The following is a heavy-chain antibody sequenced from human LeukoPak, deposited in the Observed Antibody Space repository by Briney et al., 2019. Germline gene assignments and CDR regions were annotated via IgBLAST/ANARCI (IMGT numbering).Heavy chain of an antibody. CDR1: GFTFGDYA. D-gene: IGHD3-22*01. CDR3: ARGPHYYDSSGYYYNDAFDI. Sequence: PGGSLRLSCTASGFTFGDYAMSWVRQAPGKGLEWVAVIWYDGSNKYYADSVKGRFTISRDNSKNTLYLQMNSLRAEDTAVYYCARGPHYYDSSGYYYNDAFDIWGQGTMVTVSS. V-gene: IGHV3-33*01. CDR2: IWYDGSNK. J-gene: IGHJ3*02.